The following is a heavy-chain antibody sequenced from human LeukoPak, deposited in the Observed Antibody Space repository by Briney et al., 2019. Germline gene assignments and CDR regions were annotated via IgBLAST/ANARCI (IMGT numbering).Heavy chain of an antibody. D-gene: IGHD3-3*01. V-gene: IGHV4-34*01. CDR1: GGSFSGYY. Sequence: SETLSLTCAVYGGSFSGYYWSWIRQPPGKGLEWIGEIYHSGSTNYNPSLKSRVTISVDKSKNRFSLKLSSVTAADTAVYYCARDQTYYDFWSGYTRNGMDVWGQGTTVTVSS. J-gene: IGHJ6*02. CDR2: IYHSGST. CDR3: ARDQTYYDFWSGYTRNGMDV.